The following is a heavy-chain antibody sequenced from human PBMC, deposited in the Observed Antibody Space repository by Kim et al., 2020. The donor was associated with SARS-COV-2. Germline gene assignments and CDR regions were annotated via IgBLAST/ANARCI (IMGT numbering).Heavy chain of an antibody. CDR2: IYHSGST. CDR3: ASATNGSGSYYRSGYFDY. J-gene: IGHJ4*02. CDR1: GGSISSSNW. D-gene: IGHD3-10*01. Sequence: SETLSLTCAVSGGSISSSNWWSWVRQPPGKGLEWIGEIYHSGSTNYNPSLKSRVTISVDKSKNQFSLKLSSVTAADTAVYYCASATNGSGSYYRSGYFDYWGQGTLVTVSS. V-gene: IGHV4-4*02.